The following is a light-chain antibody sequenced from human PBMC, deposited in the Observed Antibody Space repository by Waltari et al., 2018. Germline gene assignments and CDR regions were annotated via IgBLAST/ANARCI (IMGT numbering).Light chain of an antibody. V-gene: IGKV3-20*01. CDR1: QTLSSSY. J-gene: IGKJ1*01. Sequence: EIVLTQSPDTLSLSPGERATLPCRASQTLSSSYLAWYQQKPGQAPRLLIYRTSSMATGIPDRFSGSGSGTDFSLTINRLEPEDSAVYYCQQYGSPLWSFGQGTKVEIK. CDR3: QQYGSPLWS. CDR2: RTS.